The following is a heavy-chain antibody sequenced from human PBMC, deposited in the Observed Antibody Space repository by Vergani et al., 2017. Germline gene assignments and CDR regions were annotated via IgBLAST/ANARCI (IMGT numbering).Heavy chain of an antibody. Sequence: QVQLVQSGAEVKKPGASVKVSCKVSGYTLTELSMHWVRQAPGKGLEWMGGFDPEDGETIYAQKFQGRVTMTRNTSMSTAYMELSSLRSEDTAVYYCARAGPGPSLRYYDFWSGEHLHFDYWGQGTLVTVSS. CDR3: ARAGPGPSLRYYDFWSGEHLHFDY. D-gene: IGHD3-3*01. J-gene: IGHJ4*02. CDR2: FDPEDGET. CDR1: GYTLTELS. V-gene: IGHV1-24*01.